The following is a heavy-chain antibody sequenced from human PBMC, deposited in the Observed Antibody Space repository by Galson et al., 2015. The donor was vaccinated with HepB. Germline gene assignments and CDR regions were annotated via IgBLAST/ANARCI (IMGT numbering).Heavy chain of an antibody. CDR1: GYTFTSYD. V-gene: IGHV1-8*01. D-gene: IGHD2-8*01. J-gene: IGHJ5*02. CDR2: MNPNSGNT. Sequence: SVKVSCKASGYTFTSYDINWVRQATGQGLEWMGWMNPNSGNTGYAQKFQGRVTMTRNTSISTAYMELSSLRSEDTAVYYCARGTNGPQEDNWFYPWGQGTLVTVSS. CDR3: ARGTNGPQEDNWFYP.